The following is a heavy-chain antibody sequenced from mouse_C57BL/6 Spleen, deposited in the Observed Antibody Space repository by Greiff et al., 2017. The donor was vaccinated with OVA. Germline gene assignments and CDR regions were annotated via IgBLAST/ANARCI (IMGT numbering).Heavy chain of an antibody. Sequence: EVKLVESGGGLVQPGGSLSLSCAASGFTFTDYYMSWVRQPPGKALEWLGFIRNKANGYTTEYSASVKGRFTISRDNSQIILYLQMNALRAEDSATYYCARYNFYGYYFDYWGQGTTLTVSS. CDR3: ARYNFYGYYFDY. J-gene: IGHJ2*01. V-gene: IGHV7-3*01. D-gene: IGHD2-2*01. CDR2: IRNKANGYTT. CDR1: GFTFTDYY.